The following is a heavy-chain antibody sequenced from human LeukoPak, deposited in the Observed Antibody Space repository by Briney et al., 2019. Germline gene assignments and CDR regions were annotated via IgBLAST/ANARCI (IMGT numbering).Heavy chain of an antibody. D-gene: IGHD2-2*01. CDR2: IYYSGST. CDR3: ARERNTMPGFDP. V-gene: IGHV4-59*01. CDR1: GGSISSYY. J-gene: IGHJ5*02. Sequence: SETLSLTCTVSGGSISSYYWSWIRQPPGKGLEWIGYIYYSGSTNYNPSLKSRVTISVDTSKNQFSLKLSSMTAADTAVYYCARERNTMPGFDPWGQGTLVTVSS.